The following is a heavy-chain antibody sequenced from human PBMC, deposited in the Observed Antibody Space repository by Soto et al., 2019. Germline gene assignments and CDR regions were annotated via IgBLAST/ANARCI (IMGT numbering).Heavy chain of an antibody. Sequence: PGGSLRLSCAASGFTFSSYCMHWVRQAPGKGLEWVAVISYDGSNKYYADSVKGRFTISRDNSKNTLYLQMNSLRAEDTAVYYCAKEAYDILTGYYKSHFDYWGQGTLVTVSS. J-gene: IGHJ4*02. CDR2: ISYDGSNK. CDR3: AKEAYDILTGYYKSHFDY. CDR1: GFTFSSYC. V-gene: IGHV3-30*18. D-gene: IGHD3-9*01.